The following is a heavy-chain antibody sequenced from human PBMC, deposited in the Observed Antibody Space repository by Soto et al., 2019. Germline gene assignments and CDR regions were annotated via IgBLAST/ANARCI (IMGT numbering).Heavy chain of an antibody. Sequence: LDTLSLTCAVSGGSISSSNWWSWVRQPPGKGLEWIGEIYHSGSTNYNPSLKSRVTISVDKSKNQFSLKLSSVTAADTAVYYCARRGYCSGGSCSLKRYYFDYWGQGTLVT. CDR3: ARRGYCSGGSCSLKRYYFDY. CDR1: GGSISSSNW. V-gene: IGHV4-4*02. D-gene: IGHD2-15*01. J-gene: IGHJ4*02. CDR2: IYHSGST.